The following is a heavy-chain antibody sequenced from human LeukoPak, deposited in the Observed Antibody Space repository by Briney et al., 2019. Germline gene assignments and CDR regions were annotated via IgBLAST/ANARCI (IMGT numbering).Heavy chain of an antibody. CDR1: GFTFSDYY. CDR2: ISSSGSTI. CDR3: ARAQQICSSTSCPIGAFDS. Sequence: PGGSLRLSCAASGFTFSDYYMSWIRQAPGKGLEWVSYISSSGSTIYYADSVKGRFTISRDNAKNSLYLQMNSLRAEDTAVYYCARAQQICSSTSCPIGAFDSWGQGTLVTVYS. D-gene: IGHD2-2*01. V-gene: IGHV3-11*01. J-gene: IGHJ4*02.